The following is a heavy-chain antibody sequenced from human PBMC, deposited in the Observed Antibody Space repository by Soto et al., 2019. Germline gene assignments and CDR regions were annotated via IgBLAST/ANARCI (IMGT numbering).Heavy chain of an antibody. Sequence: SETLSLTCSVSNGSISGFYWTWIRQPPGKILEWIGYIHYSGRTDYNPSLTSRATMSVDTSKNQFSLNLKSITAVDTAVYYCVRVGVGIGNHFDSWGRGTLVTVSS. CDR3: VRVGVGIGNHFDS. V-gene: IGHV4-59*12. CDR2: IHYSGRT. D-gene: IGHD1-26*01. J-gene: IGHJ4*02. CDR1: NGSISGFY.